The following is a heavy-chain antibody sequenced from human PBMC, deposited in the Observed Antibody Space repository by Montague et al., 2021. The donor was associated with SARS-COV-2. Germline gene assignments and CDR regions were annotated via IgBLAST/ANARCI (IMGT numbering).Heavy chain of an antibody. V-gene: IGHV4-39*02. CDR2: IYDSGST. J-gene: IGHJ3*02. D-gene: IGHD5-12*01. Sequence: SETLSLTCTVSDGSISSSNYYWDWIRQPPGKGLEWIGSIYDSGSTXYNPSLKSRVTISVDTSKNHFSLKLSSVTAADTAVYYCARRGRKLLPVATTIGGFDIWGQGTIVTVSS. CDR3: ARRGRKLLPVATTIGGFDI. CDR1: DGSISSSNYY.